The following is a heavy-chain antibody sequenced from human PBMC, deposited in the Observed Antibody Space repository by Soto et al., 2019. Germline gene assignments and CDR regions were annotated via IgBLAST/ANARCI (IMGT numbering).Heavy chain of an antibody. D-gene: IGHD2-2*01. J-gene: IGHJ3*02. CDR2: IYYSGST. Sequence: QLQLQESGPGLVKPSETLSLTCTVSGGSISSSSYYWCWIRQPPGKGLEWIGSIYYSGSTYYNPSLKSRVTISVDTYKNQFSLKRSAVTAAYTAVYYCASREDPVVPAANDAFDIWGQGTMVTVSS. CDR3: ASREDPVVPAANDAFDI. CDR1: GGSISSSSYY. V-gene: IGHV4-39*01.